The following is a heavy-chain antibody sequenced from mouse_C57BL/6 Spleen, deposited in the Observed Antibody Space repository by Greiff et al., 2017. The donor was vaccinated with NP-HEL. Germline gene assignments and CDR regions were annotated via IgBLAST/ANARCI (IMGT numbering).Heavy chain of an antibody. J-gene: IGHJ3*01. CDR1: VYTFTSYW. CDR3: AIDYGSSYWFAY. V-gene: IGHV1-74*01. CDR2: IHPSDSDT. D-gene: IGHD1-1*01. Sequence: QVQLQQPGAELVKPGASVKVSCKASVYTFTSYWMHWVKQRPGQGLEWIGRIHPSDSDTNYNQKFKGKATLTVDKSSSTAYMQLSSLTSEDSAVYYCAIDYGSSYWFAYWGQGTLVTVSA.